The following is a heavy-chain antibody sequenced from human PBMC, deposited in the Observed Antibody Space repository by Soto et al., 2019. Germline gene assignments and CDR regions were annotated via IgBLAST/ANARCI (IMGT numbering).Heavy chain of an antibody. Sequence: GGSLRLSCAASGFPFSSYTMNWVRQAPGKGLEWVSSISTSSYTYYADSMKGRFTLSRDNAKNSLYLQMNSLRAEDTAVYYCARDNQPMKTVTTFDSWGQGTLVTVSS. D-gene: IGHD4-17*01. J-gene: IGHJ4*02. CDR3: ARDNQPMKTVTTFDS. CDR1: GFPFSSYT. V-gene: IGHV3-21*01. CDR2: ISTSSYT.